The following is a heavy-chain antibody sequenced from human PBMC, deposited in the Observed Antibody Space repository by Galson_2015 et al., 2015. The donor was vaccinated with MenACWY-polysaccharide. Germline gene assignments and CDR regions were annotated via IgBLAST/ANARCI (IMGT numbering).Heavy chain of an antibody. V-gene: IGHV3-7*01. CDR3: ARERWVRGVFFDQ. CDR1: GFTFSNFW. CDR2: IKQDGSEK. J-gene: IGHJ4*02. Sequence: SLRLSCAASGFTFSNFWMSWVRLAPGKELEWVASIKQDGSEKYLVDSVKGRFTISRDNAGNSLFLQMNSLRAEDTAVYYCARERWVRGVFFDQWGQGTLVTVSS. D-gene: IGHD3-10*01.